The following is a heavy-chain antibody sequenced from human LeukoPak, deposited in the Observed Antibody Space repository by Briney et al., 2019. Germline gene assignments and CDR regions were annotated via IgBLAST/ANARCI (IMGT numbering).Heavy chain of an antibody. Sequence: SETLSLTCTVSGGSISSGSYYWSWIRQPAGKGLEWIGRIYTSGSTTYNPSLKSRVTISVDTSKNQFSLKLSSVTAADTAVYYCARDVSYDYVWGSYRYKGYFDYWGQGTLVTVSS. D-gene: IGHD3-16*02. CDR1: GGSISSGSYY. CDR3: ARDVSYDYVWGSYRYKGYFDY. CDR2: IYTSGST. V-gene: IGHV4-61*02. J-gene: IGHJ4*02.